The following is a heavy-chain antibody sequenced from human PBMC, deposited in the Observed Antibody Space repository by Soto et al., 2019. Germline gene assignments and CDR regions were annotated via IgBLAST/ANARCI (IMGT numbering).Heavy chain of an antibody. CDR2: IIPIFGTA. CDR3: ASAERPPRGNYDLYYGMDV. Sequence: QVQLVQSGAEVKKPGSSVKVSCKASGGTFSSYAISWVGQAPGQGLEWIGGIIPIFGTANYAQKFQGRVTSTADESTSTAYMELSSLRSEDTAVYYYASAERPPRGNYDLYYGMDVWGQGTTVTVSS. J-gene: IGHJ6*02. D-gene: IGHD1-7*01. V-gene: IGHV1-69*01. CDR1: GGTFSSYA.